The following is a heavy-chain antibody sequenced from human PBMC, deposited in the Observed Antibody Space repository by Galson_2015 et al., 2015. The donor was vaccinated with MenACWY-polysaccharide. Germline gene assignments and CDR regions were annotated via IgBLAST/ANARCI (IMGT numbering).Heavy chain of an antibody. Sequence: PALVKPTQPLTLTCTCSGFSLSTSGVGVGWIRQPPRKALEWLAFIYWADDKGYSPSLKSRLTITKDTSKNQVVLTMTNMDPVDTATYYCAHRRRGYTGMYYYYSGMDVWGQGNTVTVSS. CDR1: GFSLSTSGVG. D-gene: IGHD1-26*01. J-gene: IGHJ6*02. CDR2: IYWADDK. CDR3: AHRRRGYTGMYYYYSGMDV. V-gene: IGHV2-5*02.